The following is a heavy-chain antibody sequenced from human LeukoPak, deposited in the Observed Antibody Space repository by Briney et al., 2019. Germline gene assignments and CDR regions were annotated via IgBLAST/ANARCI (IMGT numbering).Heavy chain of an antibody. CDR1: GFAFSVYE. J-gene: IGHJ4*02. D-gene: IGHD6-19*01. Sequence: GGSLRLSCAASGFAFSVYEMYWVRQAPGKGLEWVSYISSSGGTRYYADSVKGRFTISRDNAKNSLYLQTNSLRAEDTAVYYCATLTVASSFDYWGQGTLVTVSS. V-gene: IGHV3-48*03. CDR3: ATLTVASSFDY. CDR2: ISSSGGTR.